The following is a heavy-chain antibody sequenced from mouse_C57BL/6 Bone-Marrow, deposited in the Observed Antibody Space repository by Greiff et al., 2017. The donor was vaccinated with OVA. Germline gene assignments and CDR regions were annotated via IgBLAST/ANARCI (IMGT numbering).Heavy chain of an antibody. CDR1: GYTFTSYV. CDR3: ARSGYYGSSFWYFDV. V-gene: IGHV1-14*01. J-gene: IGHJ1*03. D-gene: IGHD1-1*01. CDR2: IYPYNDGT. Sequence: EVQLQQSGPELVKPGASVKMSCKASGYTFTSYVMHWVKQKPGQGLDWIGYIYPYNDGTKYNEKFKGKATLTLDKSSSTAYMELSSLTSEDSAVYYCARSGYYGSSFWYFDVWDTGTTVTVSS.